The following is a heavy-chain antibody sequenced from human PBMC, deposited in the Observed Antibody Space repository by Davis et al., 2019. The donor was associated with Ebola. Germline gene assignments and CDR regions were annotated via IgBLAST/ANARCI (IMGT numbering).Heavy chain of an antibody. Sequence: PSETLSLTCTVSGGSISSYYWSWIRQPPGKGLEWIGYIYYSGSTNYNPSLKSRVTISVDTSKNQFSLKLSSVTAADTAVYYCARLGYSGYVFDYWGQGTLVTVSS. CDR3: ARLGYSGYVFDY. CDR2: IYYSGST. D-gene: IGHD5-12*01. CDR1: GGSISSYY. J-gene: IGHJ4*02. V-gene: IGHV4-59*08.